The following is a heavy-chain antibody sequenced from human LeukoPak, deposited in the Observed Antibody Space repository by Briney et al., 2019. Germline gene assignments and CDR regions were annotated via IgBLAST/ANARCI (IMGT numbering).Heavy chain of an antibody. J-gene: IGHJ4*02. D-gene: IGHD5-18*01. V-gene: IGHV3-23*01. CDR1: GFTFSSYA. CDR2: ISGSGGST. Sequence: GGSLRLSCAASGFTFSSYAMSWVRQAPGKGLEWVSAISGSGGSTYYADSVKGRFTISRDNSKNTLYLQMNSLRAEDTAVYYCAKDPVRGYSYGGFDYWGQGTLVTVST. CDR3: AKDPVRGYSYGGFDY.